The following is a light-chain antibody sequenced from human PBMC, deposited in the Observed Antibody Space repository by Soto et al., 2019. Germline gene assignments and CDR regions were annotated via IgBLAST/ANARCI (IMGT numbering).Light chain of an antibody. CDR1: QSVSSK. Sequence: EIVMTQSPATLSVSPGERATLSCRASQSVSSKFAWYQQKPGQAPRLLIYEASTRATGIPDRFSGRGSGTEFTLTISSLQSEDCAVYYCQQYNNWPSITFGQGTRLEIK. CDR3: QQYNNWPSIT. V-gene: IGKV3-15*01. J-gene: IGKJ5*01. CDR2: EAS.